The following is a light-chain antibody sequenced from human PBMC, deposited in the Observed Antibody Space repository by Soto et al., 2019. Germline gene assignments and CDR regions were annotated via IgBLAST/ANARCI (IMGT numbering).Light chain of an antibody. CDR3: QHYGGSPT. CDR2: ATS. V-gene: IGKV3-20*01. Sequence: IVMSQSPGTLSLSQGERATLSCRTSQSVTRSYLAWYQQKPGQAPRLLIYATSGRATGIPDRFTGSLSGTDFTLTITSLEPEDFALYYCQHYGGSPTFGQGTKVDI. J-gene: IGKJ1*01. CDR1: QSVTRSY.